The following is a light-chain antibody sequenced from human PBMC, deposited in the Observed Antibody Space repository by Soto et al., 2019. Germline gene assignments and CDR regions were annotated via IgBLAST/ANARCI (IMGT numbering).Light chain of an antibody. CDR2: SNN. CDR3: AAWDDSLSGYWV. J-gene: IGLJ3*02. CDR1: SSSIGSNY. Sequence: QSVLTQPPSASGTPGQRVTIACSGSSSSIGSNYVYWYQQFPGTAPKPLIYSNNQRPSGVPDRFSGSKSGTSTSLAISGLRSEDEAEYFCAAWDDSLSGYWVFGGGTKLTVL. V-gene: IGLV1-47*02.